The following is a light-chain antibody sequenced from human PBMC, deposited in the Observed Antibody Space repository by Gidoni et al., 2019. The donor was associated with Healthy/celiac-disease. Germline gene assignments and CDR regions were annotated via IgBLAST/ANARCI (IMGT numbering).Light chain of an antibody. V-gene: IGKV1-9*01. CDR2: AAS. CDR1: QGISSY. Sequence: IQLRKSPSSLSASVGDRVTITCRASQGISSYLAWYQQKPGKAPKLLIYAASTLQSGVPSRFSGSGSGTDFTLTISSLQPEDFATYYCQQLNSYPHTFGGGTKVEIK. CDR3: QQLNSYPHT. J-gene: IGKJ4*01.